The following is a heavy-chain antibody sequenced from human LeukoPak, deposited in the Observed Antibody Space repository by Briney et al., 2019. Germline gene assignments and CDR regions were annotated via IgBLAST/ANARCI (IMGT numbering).Heavy chain of an antibody. D-gene: IGHD2-2*01. CDR1: GYTFTSYA. Sequence: ASVKVSCKASGYTFTSYAMHWVRQAPGQRLEWMGWINAGNGNTKYSQKFQGRVTITRDTSASTAYIELSSLRSEDTAVYYCAREDCSSTSCLYYYYGMDVWGQGTTVTVSS. CDR3: AREDCSSTSCLYYYYGMDV. J-gene: IGHJ6*02. CDR2: INAGNGNT. V-gene: IGHV1-3*01.